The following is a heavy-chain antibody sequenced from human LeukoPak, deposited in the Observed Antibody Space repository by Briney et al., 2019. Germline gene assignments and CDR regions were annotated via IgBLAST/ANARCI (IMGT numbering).Heavy chain of an antibody. V-gene: IGHV3-48*01. CDR1: EFTFSSYS. D-gene: IGHD6-13*01. CDR3: ARGAMAAAGY. Sequence: PGGSLRLSCAASEFTFSSYSMNWVRQAPGKGLEWVSYITNSGNSKSYADSVKGRFTISRDNTKNSLYLQMNGLRAEDTAVYYCARGAMAAAGYWGQGTLVTVSS. CDR2: ITNSGNSK. J-gene: IGHJ4*02.